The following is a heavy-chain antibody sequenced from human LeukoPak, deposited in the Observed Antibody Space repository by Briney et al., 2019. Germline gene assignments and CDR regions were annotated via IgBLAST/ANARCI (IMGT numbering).Heavy chain of an antibody. V-gene: IGHV4-34*01. J-gene: IGHJ2*01. Sequence: SETLSLTCAVDGGSFSGYYRSWIRQPPGKGLEWIGEINHSGSTNYNPSLKSRVTISVDTSKNQFSLKLSSVTAADTAVYYCARGPRQGYCSSTSCYAAAYFDLWGRGTLVTVSS. CDR3: ARGPRQGYCSSTSCYAAAYFDL. D-gene: IGHD2-2*01. CDR2: INHSGST. CDR1: GGSFSGYY.